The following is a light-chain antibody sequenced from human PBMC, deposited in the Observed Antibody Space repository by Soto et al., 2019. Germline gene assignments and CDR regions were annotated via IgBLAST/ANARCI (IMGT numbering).Light chain of an antibody. V-gene: IGKV1-5*01. CDR1: QSISSW. J-gene: IGKJ1*01. CDR2: DAS. CDR3: QQYNSYLWT. Sequence: DIQMTQSPSTLSASVGDRVTITCRASQSISSWLAWYQQKPGKAPKFLVYDASSLESGVPSRFSGSGSGKEFTLTISSLQPDDLAAYYCQQYNSYLWTFGQGTKVEIK.